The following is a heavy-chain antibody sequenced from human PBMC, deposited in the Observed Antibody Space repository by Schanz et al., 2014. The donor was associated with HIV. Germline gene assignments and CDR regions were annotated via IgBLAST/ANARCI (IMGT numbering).Heavy chain of an antibody. CDR3: AKPEYDSRGNSQSHFDY. Sequence: EALLLESGGGLVQPGGSLRLSCAASGFTFSNYAMSWVRQAPGKGLEWVSSISESGGRSYYADSVNGRFTISRDNSKNTLYLQMTTLRIDDTAVYYCAKPEYDSRGNSQSHFDYWGQGTLVTVSS. CDR1: GFTFSNYA. CDR2: ISESGGRS. V-gene: IGHV3-23*01. J-gene: IGHJ4*02. D-gene: IGHD3-22*01.